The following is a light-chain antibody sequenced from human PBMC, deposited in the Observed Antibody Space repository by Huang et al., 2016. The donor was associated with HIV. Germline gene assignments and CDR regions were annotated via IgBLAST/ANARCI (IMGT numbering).Light chain of an antibody. V-gene: IGKV1-5*03. J-gene: IGKJ1*01. CDR2: KAS. CDR3: QHQWT. CDR1: QRISTW. Sequence: DIQVTQSPSTLSAFVGDRVNITCRTSQRISTWLAWYQQRPGKAPNLLISKASNLETWVPSRFSGNGSGTEFTLTINGLQPDDPATYYCQHQWTFGQGTKVEIK.